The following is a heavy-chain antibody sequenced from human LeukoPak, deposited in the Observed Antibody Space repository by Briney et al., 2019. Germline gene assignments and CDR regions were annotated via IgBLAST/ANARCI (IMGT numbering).Heavy chain of an antibody. V-gene: IGHV3-48*03. CDR2: TSRGGSDI. Sequence: PGGSLSLSCETSEFTFINHEMNWVRQPQGKGLEWVAYTSRGGSDISYADSVKGRFTISTDNANSSLYLQMNSLRAEDTAVYFCVRARLIRLENFFDYWGQGTLVTVSS. CDR3: VRARLIRLENFFDY. D-gene: IGHD2-21*02. CDR1: EFTFINHE. J-gene: IGHJ4*02.